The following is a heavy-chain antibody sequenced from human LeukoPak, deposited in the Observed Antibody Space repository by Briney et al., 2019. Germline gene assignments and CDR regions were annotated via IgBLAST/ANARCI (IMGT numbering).Heavy chain of an antibody. V-gene: IGHV4-34*01. CDR1: GGSFSGYY. D-gene: IGHD2-8*01. J-gene: IGHJ5*02. Sequence: SETLSLTCAVYGGSFSGYYWSWIREPPGKGLEWIGEINHSGSTNYNPSLKSRVTISVDTSKNQFSLKLSSVTAADTAVYYCARGKDGQYCTNGVCYGGYWFDPWGQGTLVTVSS. CDR2: INHSGST. CDR3: ARGKDGQYCTNGVCYGGYWFDP.